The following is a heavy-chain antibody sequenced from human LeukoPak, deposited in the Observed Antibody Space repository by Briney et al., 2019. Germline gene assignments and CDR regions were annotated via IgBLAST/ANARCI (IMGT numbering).Heavy chain of an antibody. Sequence: SETLSLTCTVSGGSISSYYWSWIRQPPGKGLEWIGYIYYSGSTNYNPSLRSRVTISVDTSNNQLSLKVNSVTAADTAMYYCVKSNSRYQPWTLDIWGRGTMVTVSS. J-gene: IGHJ3*02. V-gene: IGHV4-59*01. D-gene: IGHD2-2*01. CDR2: IYYSGST. CDR1: GGSISSYY. CDR3: VKSNSRYQPWTLDI.